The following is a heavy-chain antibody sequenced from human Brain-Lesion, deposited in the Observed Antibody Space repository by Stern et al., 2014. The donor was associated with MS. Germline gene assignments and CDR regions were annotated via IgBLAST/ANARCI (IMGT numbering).Heavy chain of an antibody. J-gene: IGHJ4*02. CDR2: FDPEDGEA. Sequence: QVQLVESGAEVKKPGASVRVSCKVSGYTLTELSMHWVRQAPRKGLEWMGGFDPEDGEAIYAQKFQGRVTMTEDTSTDTAYMELSSLRSEDTAVYYCATLSPGAGGNYYRHFDYWGQGTLVTVSS. CDR1: GYTLTELS. V-gene: IGHV1-24*01. D-gene: IGHD1-26*01. CDR3: ATLSPGAGGNYYRHFDY.